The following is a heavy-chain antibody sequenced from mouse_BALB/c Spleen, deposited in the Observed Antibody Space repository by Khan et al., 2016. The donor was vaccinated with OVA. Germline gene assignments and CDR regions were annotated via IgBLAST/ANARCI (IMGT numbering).Heavy chain of an antibody. V-gene: IGHV1S41*01. J-gene: IGHJ4*01. Sequence: DLVKPGASVNLSCKASGYTFTSYWINWIKQRPGQGLEWIGRIAPGSSNAYYNDMFKDKATLTVDTSSSTVYIQLSSLSSEDSAVYFWARENYYGRSCYAMDYWGQGTSVTVSS. CDR1: GYTFTSYW. D-gene: IGHD1-1*01. CDR2: IAPGSSNA. CDR3: ARENYYGRSCYAMDY.